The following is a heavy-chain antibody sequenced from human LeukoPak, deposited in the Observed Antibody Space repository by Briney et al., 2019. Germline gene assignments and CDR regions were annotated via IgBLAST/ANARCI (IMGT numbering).Heavy chain of an antibody. D-gene: IGHD5-24*01. CDR3: AKQRQGGNYFFDS. CDR1: DGSFSGYY. J-gene: IGHJ4*02. V-gene: IGHV3-23*01. Sequence: ETLSLTCAVYDGSFSGYYWSWIRQPPGKGLEWVSSLTNSGDNTYYADSVEGRFTISRDNSKNTLSLQMNSLRAEDTAVYYCAKQRQGGNYFFDSWGQGTLVTVSS. CDR2: LTNSGDNT.